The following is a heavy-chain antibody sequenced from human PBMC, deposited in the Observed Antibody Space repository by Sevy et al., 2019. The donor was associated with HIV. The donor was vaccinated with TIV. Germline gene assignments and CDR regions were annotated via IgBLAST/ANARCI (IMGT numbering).Heavy chain of an antibody. D-gene: IGHD2-15*01. J-gene: IGHJ4*02. CDR2: ISSNGGST. CDR1: GFTFSSYA. Sequence: GGSLRLSCSASGFTFSSYAMHWVRQAPGKGLEYVSAISSNGGSTYYADSVKGRFPISRDNSKNTLYLQMSSLRAEDTAVYYCVKDVRYCSGGSCYSKDYWGQGTLVTVSS. CDR3: VKDVRYCSGGSCYSKDY. V-gene: IGHV3-64D*06.